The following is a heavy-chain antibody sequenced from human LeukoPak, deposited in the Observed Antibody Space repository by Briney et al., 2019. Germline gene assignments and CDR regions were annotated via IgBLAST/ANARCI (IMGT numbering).Heavy chain of an antibody. CDR3: ARVNSWTEEPDTGFDY. D-gene: IGHD1-14*01. CDR2: TYYRSGWYN. Sequence: SQTLSPTCAISGDSVSNSRSAWNWIRQSPSRGLEWLGRTYYRSGWYNDYAASVKSRITISPDTSKNQFSLQLNSLTPEDTAVYFCARVNSWTEEPDTGFDYWGQGTLVTVSS. V-gene: IGHV6-1*01. J-gene: IGHJ4*02. CDR1: GDSVSNSRSA.